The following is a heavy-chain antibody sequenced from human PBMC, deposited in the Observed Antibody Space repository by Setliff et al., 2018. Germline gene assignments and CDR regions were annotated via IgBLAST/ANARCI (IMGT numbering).Heavy chain of an antibody. CDR3: ARETTAWGYVDTAMVTFIDQ. CDR1: GGSISSQD. J-gene: IGHJ4*02. V-gene: IGHV4-59*11. Sequence: SETLSLTCTVSGGSISSQDWSWIRQPPGKGLEWIRYVYSSGITNYNPSLKSRVTMSVDTSKNQFSLKLSSVTAADTAVYYCARETTAWGYVDTAMVTFIDQWGQGTLVTVSS. D-gene: IGHD5-18*01. CDR2: VYSSGIT.